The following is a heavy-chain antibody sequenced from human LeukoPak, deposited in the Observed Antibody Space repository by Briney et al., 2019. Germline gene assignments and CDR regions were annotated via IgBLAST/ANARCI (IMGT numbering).Heavy chain of an antibody. CDR1: GFNFSDSR. D-gene: IGHD2-21*01. J-gene: IGHJ4*02. V-gene: IGHV3-7*04. CDR3: VRGDWYFES. CDR2: VNRDGTEK. Sequence: PGGSLRLPCVTSGFNFSDSRMTWVRQAPGKGLQWVANVNRDGTEKHFLDSVEGRFTISRDSAKKSLCLQMSSLRPQDTAVYFCVRGDWYFESWGQGTLVTVSS.